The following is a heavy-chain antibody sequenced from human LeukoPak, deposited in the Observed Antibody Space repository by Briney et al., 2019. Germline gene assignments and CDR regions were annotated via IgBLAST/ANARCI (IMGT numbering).Heavy chain of an antibody. CDR2: ISGSGGST. Sequence: VRQAXXXXXXWVSAISGSGGSTYYADSVKGRFTISRDNSKNTLYLQMNSLRAEDTAVYYCARGAYSSGWLDYWGQGTLVTVSS. D-gene: IGHD6-19*01. J-gene: IGHJ4*02. V-gene: IGHV3-23*01. CDR3: ARGAYSSGWLDY.